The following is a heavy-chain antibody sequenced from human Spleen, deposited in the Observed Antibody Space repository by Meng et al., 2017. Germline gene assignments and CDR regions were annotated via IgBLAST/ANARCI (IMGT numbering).Heavy chain of an antibody. D-gene: IGHD1-26*01. CDR2: IFWDDDE. CDR1: GFSLSTGGMA. J-gene: IGHJ4*02. CDR3: AHAGMVGSSTLFYFDY. V-gene: IGHV2-5*02. Sequence: TMKESGPTLVKPTQTLTLTCTFSGFSLSTGGMAVGWIRQPPGKALEWLGFIFWDDDERYSPSLKSRLTITKDTSKNQVVLTVTNMDPVDTATYYCAHAGMVGSSTLFYFDYWGQGILVTVSS.